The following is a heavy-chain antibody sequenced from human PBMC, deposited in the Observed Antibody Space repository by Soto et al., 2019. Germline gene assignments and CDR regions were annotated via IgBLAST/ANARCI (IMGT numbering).Heavy chain of an antibody. J-gene: IGHJ5*02. D-gene: IGHD6-19*01. CDR1: GYTFTSYG. V-gene: IGHV1-18*01. Sequence: ASVKVSCKTSGYTFTSYGISWVRQAPGHGLEWMGWISPYNGKTNYAQKVQGRVTMTTDTSTSTAYMELRSLRSDDTAVYYCARDYSSGWSTNFWGKGENWFGPWGQGTLVTVSS. CDR3: ARDYSSGWSTNFWGKGENWFGP. CDR2: ISPYNGKT.